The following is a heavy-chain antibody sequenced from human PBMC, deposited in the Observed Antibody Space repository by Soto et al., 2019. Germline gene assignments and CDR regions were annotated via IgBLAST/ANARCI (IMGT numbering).Heavy chain of an antibody. J-gene: IGHJ3*02. Sequence: QVQLVESGGGVVQPGRSLRLSCAASGFMFHAYGMHWVRQAPGNGLEWVAVISFDGSTQYYEESVKGRFTISRDNSKNTLYLQMHSLRAEDTAVYFCVKAGTMAETGTTPRSFDIWGRGTMVTVSS. CDR3: VKAGTMAETGTTPRSFDI. V-gene: IGHV3-30*18. CDR2: ISFDGSTQ. D-gene: IGHD1-1*01. CDR1: GFMFHAYG.